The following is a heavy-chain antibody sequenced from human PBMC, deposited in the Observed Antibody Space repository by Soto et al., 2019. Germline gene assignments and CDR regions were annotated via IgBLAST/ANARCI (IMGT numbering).Heavy chain of an antibody. CDR3: VHRAY. V-gene: IGHV2-5*02. CDR2: IYWDDDK. J-gene: IGHJ4*02. Sequence: QITLKESGPTVVKPTQPLTLTCTFSGFSLTTSGVNVGWIRQPPGKTLEWLALIYWDDDKRFSPTLQSRLTITKDTSKTQVVLTMTNMDPADTAKYYCVHRAYWGQGTLVTVSS. CDR1: GFSLTTSGVN.